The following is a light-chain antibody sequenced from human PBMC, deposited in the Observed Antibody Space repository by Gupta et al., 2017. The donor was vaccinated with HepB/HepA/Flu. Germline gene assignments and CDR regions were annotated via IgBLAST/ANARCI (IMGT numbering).Light chain of an antibody. V-gene: IGKV4-1*01. J-gene: IGKJ4*01. Sequence: DIVMIQSPDSLAVSLGERATINCKSSQSVLYSSNNKNNLAWYQQKPGQPPKLLIYWASTRESGVPDRFSGSGSGTDFTLTISSLQAEDVAVYYCQQHDSTPITFGGGTKVEIK. CDR1: QSVLYSSNNKNN. CDR3: QQHDSTPIT. CDR2: WAS.